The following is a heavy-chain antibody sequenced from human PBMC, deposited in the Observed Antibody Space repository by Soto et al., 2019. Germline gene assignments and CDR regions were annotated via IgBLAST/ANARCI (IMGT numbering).Heavy chain of an antibody. CDR1: GYTFTSYA. J-gene: IGHJ4*02. CDR2: INAGNGNT. CDR3: ARVNSGYDHGFDY. V-gene: IGHV1-3*01. Sequence: KVSCKASGYTFTSYAMHWVRQAPGQRLEWMGWINAGNGNTKYSQKFQGRVTITRDTSASTAYMELSSLRSEDTAVYYCARVNSGYDHGFDYWGQGTLVTVSS. D-gene: IGHD5-12*01.